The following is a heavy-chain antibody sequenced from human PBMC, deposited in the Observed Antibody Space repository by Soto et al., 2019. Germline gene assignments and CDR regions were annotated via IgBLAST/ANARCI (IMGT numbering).Heavy chain of an antibody. CDR2: ISANGGVA. Sequence: PGKSLSVFCPSSVLTLGNSDMSRGRQAPGKGLEWVSVISANGGVAYYVDSVKGRFTISRDNSKNTLFLQMNSLRVEDTAVYYCTKRLGSNATTYGDLWGQGIPVTVSS. CDR1: VLTLGNSD. V-gene: IGHV3-23*01. J-gene: IGHJ5*02. CDR3: TKRLGSNATTYGDL. D-gene: IGHD1-1*01.